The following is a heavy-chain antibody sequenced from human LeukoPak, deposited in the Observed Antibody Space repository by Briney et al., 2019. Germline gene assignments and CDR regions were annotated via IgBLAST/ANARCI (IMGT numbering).Heavy chain of an antibody. CDR2: ICDSGST. V-gene: IGHV4-30-4*01. CDR3: ARYCSSTSCYLGLDY. J-gene: IGHJ4*02. CDR1: GASIRSGDYY. D-gene: IGHD2-2*01. Sequence: SETLSLTCTVSGASIRSGDYYWSWIRQPPGKGLEWIGYICDSGSTYYNPSLKSRVTISVDTSKNQFSLKLSSVTAADTAVYYCARYCSSTSCYLGLDYWGQGTLVTVSS.